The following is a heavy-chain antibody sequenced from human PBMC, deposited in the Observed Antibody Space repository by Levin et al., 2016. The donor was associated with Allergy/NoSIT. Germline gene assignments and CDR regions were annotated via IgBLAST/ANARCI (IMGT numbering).Heavy chain of an antibody. CDR1: GFTFSSYA. CDR2: ISGSGGST. Sequence: GESLKISCAASGFTFSSYAMSWVRQAPGKGLEWVSAISGSGGSTYYADSVKGRFTISRDNSKNTLYLQMNSLRAEDTAVYYCAKEDCSSTSCYMNYYYHYMDVWGKGTTVTVSS. CDR3: AKEDCSSTSCYMNYYYHYMDV. D-gene: IGHD2-2*02. V-gene: IGHV3-23*01. J-gene: IGHJ6*03.